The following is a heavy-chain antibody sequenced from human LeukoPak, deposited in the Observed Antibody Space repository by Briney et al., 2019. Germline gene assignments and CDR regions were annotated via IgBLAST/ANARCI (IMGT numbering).Heavy chain of an antibody. CDR3: AREGSSSWYGDFDY. CDR1: GGTFSSYA. J-gene: IGHJ4*02. V-gene: IGHV1-69*13. D-gene: IGHD6-13*01. Sequence: SVKVSCTASGGTFSSYAVSWVRQAPGQGLEWMGGIIPIFGTANYAQKFQGRVTITADESTSTAYMELSSLRSEDTAVYYCAREGSSSWYGDFDYWGQGTLVTVSS. CDR2: IIPIFGTA.